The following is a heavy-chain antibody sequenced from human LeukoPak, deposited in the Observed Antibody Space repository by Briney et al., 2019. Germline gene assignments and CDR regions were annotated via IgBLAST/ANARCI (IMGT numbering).Heavy chain of an antibody. V-gene: IGHV4-39*07. CDR1: GGSISSGDYY. CDR2: INHSGST. Sequence: SETLSLTCTVSGGSISSGDYYWSWIRQPPGKGLEWIGEINHSGSTNYNPSLKSRVTISVDTSKNQFSLKLSSVTAADTAVYYCARELRFFNRFDPWGQGTLVTVSS. D-gene: IGHD3-3*01. J-gene: IGHJ5*02. CDR3: ARELRFFNRFDP.